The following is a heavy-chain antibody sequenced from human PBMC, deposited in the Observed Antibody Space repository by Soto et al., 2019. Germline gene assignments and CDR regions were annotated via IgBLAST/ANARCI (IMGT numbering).Heavy chain of an antibody. Sequence: ASVKVSCKASGYTFSSYYIHWVRQAPGQGLEWMGIFNPSGGSTNYPQKLQGRVTLTRDTSTSTVYMELSSLRSEDTAIYYCARGGYDWYFDLWGRGTLVTVSS. J-gene: IGHJ2*01. D-gene: IGHD5-18*01. CDR3: ARGGYDWYFDL. V-gene: IGHV1-46*01. CDR1: GYTFSSYY. CDR2: FNPSGGST.